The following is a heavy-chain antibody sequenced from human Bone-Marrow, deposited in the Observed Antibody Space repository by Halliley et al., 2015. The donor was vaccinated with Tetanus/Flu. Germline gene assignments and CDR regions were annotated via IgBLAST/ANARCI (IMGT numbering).Heavy chain of an antibody. CDR1: GGSISSSFYY. D-gene: IGHD3-3*01. CDR3: ARLSGLLEWLQNYWHFDL. V-gene: IGHV4-39*01. J-gene: IGHJ2*01. Sequence: TLSLTCNVSGGSISSSFYYWGWIRQPPGKGLEWIGSIHYSGSTYYNPALKSRVTISEDTSKNQFSLKLSSVTAADTAAYYCARLSGLLEWLQNYWHFDLWGRGTLVTVSS. CDR2: IHYSGST.